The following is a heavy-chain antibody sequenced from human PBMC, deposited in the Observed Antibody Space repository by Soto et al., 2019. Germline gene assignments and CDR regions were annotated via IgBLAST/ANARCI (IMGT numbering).Heavy chain of an antibody. Sequence: QITLKESGPTLVKPTQTLTLTCTYSGFSLRTTGVGVGWIRQPPGKALEWLGIVYWDDDKRYSPSLKNRLTLTNDISESQVVLTLTNMDPVDTATYYCAHTWGLPFDYWGQGTLGIVSS. CDR1: GFSLRTTGVG. D-gene: IGHD3-16*01. V-gene: IGHV2-5*02. CDR3: AHTWGLPFDY. J-gene: IGHJ4*02. CDR2: VYWDDDK.